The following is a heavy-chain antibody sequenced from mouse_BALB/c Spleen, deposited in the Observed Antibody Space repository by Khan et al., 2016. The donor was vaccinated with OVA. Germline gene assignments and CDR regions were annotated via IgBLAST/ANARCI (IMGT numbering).Heavy chain of an antibody. CDR3: WILL. CDR2: IDSNGGST. Sequence: EVQLVVSGGGIVQPGGSLKRSCAASRFTISSYGMSSVRQTPDKRLELVATIDSNGGSTDYPDSVKRRFTISRDDSKSSVYLQMNNLRAEDTGIYYCWILLWGQGTTLTVSS. V-gene: IGHV5-6-3*01. J-gene: IGHJ2*01. CDR1: RFTISSYG.